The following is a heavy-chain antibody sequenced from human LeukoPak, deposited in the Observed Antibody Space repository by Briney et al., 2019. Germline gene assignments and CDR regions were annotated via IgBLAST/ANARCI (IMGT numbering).Heavy chain of an antibody. D-gene: IGHD3-10*01. V-gene: IGHV3-21*01. Sequence: PGGSLRLSCAASGFTFSSYSINWVRQAPGKGLEWVSSISSSSSYIYYADSVKGRFTISRDNAKNSLYLQMNSLRAEDTAVYYCATPRITMVQGVHDYWGQGTLVTVSP. CDR3: ATPRITMVQGVHDY. CDR2: ISSSSSYI. CDR1: GFTFSSYS. J-gene: IGHJ4*02.